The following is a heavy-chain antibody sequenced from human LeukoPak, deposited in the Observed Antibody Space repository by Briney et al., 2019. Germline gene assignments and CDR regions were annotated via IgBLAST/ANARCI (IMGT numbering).Heavy chain of an antibody. CDR2: IYYSGST. CDR3: AREEGDDFWSGYNSGFDY. Sequence: PSETLSLTCTVSGGSISSSSYYWGWIRQPPGKGLEWIGSIYYSGSTYYNPSLKSRVTISVDTSKNQFSLKLSSVTAADTAVYYCAREEGDDFWSGYNSGFDYWGQGTLVTVSS. CDR1: GGSISSSSYY. D-gene: IGHD3-3*01. J-gene: IGHJ4*02. V-gene: IGHV4-39*07.